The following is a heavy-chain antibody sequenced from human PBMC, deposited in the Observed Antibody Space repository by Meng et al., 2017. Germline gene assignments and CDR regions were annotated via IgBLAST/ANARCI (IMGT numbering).Heavy chain of an antibody. V-gene: IGHV1-69*01. Sequence: HVRLVQVGAEVKKPGSSVKVSCKASGGTFSSYAISWVRQAPGQGLEWMGGIIPIFGTANYAQKFQGRVTITADESTSTAYMELSSLRSEDTAVYYCARARDYYDSSGYYSWFDYWGQGTLVTVSS. CDR1: GGTFSSYA. CDR3: ARARDYYDSSGYYSWFDY. D-gene: IGHD3-22*01. J-gene: IGHJ4*02. CDR2: IIPIFGTA.